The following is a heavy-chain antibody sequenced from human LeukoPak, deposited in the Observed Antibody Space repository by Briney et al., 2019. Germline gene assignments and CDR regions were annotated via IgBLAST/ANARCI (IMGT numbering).Heavy chain of an antibody. Sequence: SQTLSLTCDISGDSVSSNSAGWIWITPAPARGLEWLGRIYYRYKWYNDYAISVKSRITINPDTSMNQFSLQLNSVTHEDTAVYYCTGGGLVRGLLPWFDPWGQGTLVTVSS. CDR2: IYYRYKWYN. J-gene: IGHJ5*02. CDR1: GDSVSSNSAG. V-gene: IGHV6-1*01. D-gene: IGHD3-10*01. CDR3: TGGGLVRGLLPWFDP.